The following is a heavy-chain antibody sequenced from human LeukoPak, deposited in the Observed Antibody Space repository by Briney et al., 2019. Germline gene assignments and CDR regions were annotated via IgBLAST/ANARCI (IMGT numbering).Heavy chain of an antibody. CDR3: TRLHKSQVRR. CDR2: ISPDGSST. J-gene: IGHJ4*02. Sequence: PGGSLRLSCAASGFTFSTYWMHWVRQAPGKGLVWVSRISPDGSSTDYADSVKGRFTISRDNAKNTLYLHMNSPRVEDTAVYYCTRLHKSQVRRWGQGTLVTVSS. CDR1: GFTFSTYW. V-gene: IGHV3-74*01. D-gene: IGHD4/OR15-4a*01.